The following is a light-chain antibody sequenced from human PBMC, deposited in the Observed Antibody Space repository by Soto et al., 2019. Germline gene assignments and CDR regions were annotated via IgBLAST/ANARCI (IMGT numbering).Light chain of an antibody. CDR2: GAS. CDR1: QSVSSN. J-gene: IGKJ1*01. Sequence: EIVMTQSPATLSVSPGERATLSCRASQSVSSNLAWYQQKPGQAPRLLIYGASTRATGIPARFSGSGSGTEFTLTISSLQSEDFAVYYCHQDGSSPWTFGQGTKVEIK. CDR3: HQDGSSPWT. V-gene: IGKV3-15*01.